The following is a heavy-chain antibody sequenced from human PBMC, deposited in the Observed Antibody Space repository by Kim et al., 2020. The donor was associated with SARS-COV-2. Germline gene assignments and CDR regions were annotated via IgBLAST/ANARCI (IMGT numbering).Heavy chain of an antibody. V-gene: IGHV1-24*01. CDR1: GYTLTELS. CDR3: ATSPGVWSGYFANWFDP. CDR2: FDPEDGET. Sequence: ASVKVSCKVSGYTLTELSMHWVRQAPGKGLEWMGGFDPEDGETIYAQKFQGRVTMTEDTATDTAYMELSSLRSAATAVYYCATSPGVWSGYFANWFDPWGQGTLVTVSS. D-gene: IGHD3-3*01. J-gene: IGHJ5*02.